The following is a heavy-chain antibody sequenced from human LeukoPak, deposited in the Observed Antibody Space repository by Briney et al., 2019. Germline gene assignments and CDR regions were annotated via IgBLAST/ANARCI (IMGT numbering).Heavy chain of an antibody. D-gene: IGHD3-22*01. J-gene: IGHJ4*02. CDR1: GGSISSYY. CDR3: ARAEEYYYDSSGYYYYFDY. CDR2: IYYSGST. Sequence: SETLSLTCTVSGGSISSYYWSWIRQPPGKGLEWIGYIYYSGSTNYNPSLKSRVTISVDTSKIQFSLKLSSVTAADTAVYYCARAEEYYYDSSGYYYYFDYWGQGTLVTVSS. V-gene: IGHV4-59*01.